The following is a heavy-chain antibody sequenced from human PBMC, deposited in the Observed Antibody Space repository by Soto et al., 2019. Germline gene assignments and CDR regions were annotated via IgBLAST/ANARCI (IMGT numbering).Heavy chain of an antibody. V-gene: IGHV1-69*13. Sequence: ASVKVSCKASGGTFSSYAIRWVRPAPGQGLEWMGGIIPIVCTANYARKFQRRVIVTADESTRTAYMALSNLRYEDTDVYYCPTGDCGGDCYSAIFDDWGQGTLVTVSS. CDR2: IIPIVCTA. D-gene: IGHD2-21*02. J-gene: IGHJ4*02. CDR3: PTGDCGGDCYSAIFDD. CDR1: GGTFSSYA.